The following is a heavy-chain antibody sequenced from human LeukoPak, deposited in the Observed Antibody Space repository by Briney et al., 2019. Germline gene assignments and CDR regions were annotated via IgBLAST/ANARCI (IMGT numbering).Heavy chain of an antibody. CDR1: GFTFSGSA. CDR2: IRSKANNYAT. V-gene: IGHV3-73*01. Sequence: PGGSLRLYCAASGFTFSGSAMHWVRQASGKGLEWVGRIRSKANNYATAYAASVKGRFTISRDDSKNTAYLQMNSLKTEDTAVYYCTRLDEYCSSTSCFDFDSWGQGTLVTVSS. J-gene: IGHJ4*02. CDR3: TRLDEYCSSTSCFDFDS. D-gene: IGHD2-2*01.